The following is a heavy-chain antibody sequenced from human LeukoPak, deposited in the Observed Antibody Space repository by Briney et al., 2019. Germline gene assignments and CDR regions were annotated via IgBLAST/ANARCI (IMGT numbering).Heavy chain of an antibody. Sequence: GESLKISCKGSGYSFTSYWIGWVLQMPGKGLEWMGIIYPGDSDTRYSPSFQGQVTISADKSISTAYLQWSSLKASDTAMYYCARVNYYDSSGYYGDYWGQGTLVTVSS. V-gene: IGHV5-51*01. CDR1: GYSFTSYW. D-gene: IGHD3-22*01. CDR2: IYPGDSDT. CDR3: ARVNYYDSSGYYGDY. J-gene: IGHJ4*02.